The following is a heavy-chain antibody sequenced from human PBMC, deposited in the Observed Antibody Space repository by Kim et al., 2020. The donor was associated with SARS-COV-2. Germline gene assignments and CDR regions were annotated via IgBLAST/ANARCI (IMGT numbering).Heavy chain of an antibody. D-gene: IGHD2-21*02. Sequence: GGSLRLSCAASGFTFSSYGMHWVRQAPGKGLEWVAVISYDGSNKYYADSVKGRFTISRDNSKNTLYLQMNSLRAEDTAVYYCAKDNVGGDCDYWGQGTLVTVSS. CDR2: ISYDGSNK. J-gene: IGHJ4*02. CDR1: GFTFSSYG. CDR3: AKDNVGGDCDY. V-gene: IGHV3-30*18.